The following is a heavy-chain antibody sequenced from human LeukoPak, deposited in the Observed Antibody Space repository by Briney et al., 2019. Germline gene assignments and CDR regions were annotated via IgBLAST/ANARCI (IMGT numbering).Heavy chain of an antibody. J-gene: IGHJ3*02. V-gene: IGHV4-59*08. CDR3: ARIGFGSDAFDI. CDR2: IYYSGST. D-gene: IGHD3-16*01. Sequence: MASETLSLTCTVSGGSISSYYWSWIRQPPGKGLEWIGYIYYSGSTNYNPSLKSRVTISVDTSKNQFSLKLSSVTAADTAVYYCARIGFGSDAFDIWGQGTMVSVSS. CDR1: GGSISSYY.